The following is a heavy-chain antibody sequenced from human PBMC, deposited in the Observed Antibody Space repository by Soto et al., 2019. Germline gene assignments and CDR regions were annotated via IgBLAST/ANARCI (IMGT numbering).Heavy chain of an antibody. V-gene: IGHV3-33*01. CDR3: ARDTATTEIDFYYGMDV. D-gene: IGHD4-4*01. CDR1: GFTFSSYG. J-gene: IGHJ6*02. Sequence: QVQLVESGGGVVQPGRSLRLSCAASGFTFSSYGMHWVRQAPGKGLEWVAVIWYDGSNKYYLDSVKVRFTTSIDNSQNTLSLQITSLRADDTAVYYCARDTATTEIDFYYGMDVWGQGTTVTVSS. CDR2: IWYDGSNK.